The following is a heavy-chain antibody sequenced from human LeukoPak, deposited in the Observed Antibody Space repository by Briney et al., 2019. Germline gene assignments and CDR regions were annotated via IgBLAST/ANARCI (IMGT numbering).Heavy chain of an antibody. CDR3: AKDGDSYYDSSGYLDAFDI. D-gene: IGHD3-22*01. J-gene: IGHJ3*02. V-gene: IGHV3-30*02. Sequence: GGSLRLSCAASGFTFSSYGMHWVRQAPGKGLEWVAFIRYDGSNKYYADSVKGRFTISRDNSKNTLYLQMNSLRAEDTAVYYCAKDGDSYYDSSGYLDAFDIWGQGTMVTVSS. CDR2: IRYDGSNK. CDR1: GFTFSSYG.